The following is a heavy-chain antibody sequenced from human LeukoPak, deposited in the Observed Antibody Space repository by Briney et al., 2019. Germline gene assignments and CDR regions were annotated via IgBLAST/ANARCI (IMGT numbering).Heavy chain of an antibody. CDR2: IYHSGST. J-gene: IGHJ3*01. V-gene: IGHV4-4*02. CDR3: ARISSSNWYNERGAFDV. CDR1: GGSISSSNW. D-gene: IGHD6-13*01. Sequence: PSGTLSLTCAVSGGSISSSNWWSWVRQPPGKGLEWIGEIYHSGSTKYNPSLKRRVTISVDQSKNQFSLKLSSVTAADTAVYYCARISSSNWYNERGAFDVWGQGTMVTVSS.